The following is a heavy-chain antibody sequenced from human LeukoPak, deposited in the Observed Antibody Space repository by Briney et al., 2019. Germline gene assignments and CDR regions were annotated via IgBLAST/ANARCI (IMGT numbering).Heavy chain of an antibody. CDR1: GGSISSSGYY. Sequence: PSQTLSLTCSVSGGSISSSGYYWSWIRQHPGKGLEWIGYIYYIGSTYYNPPLESRVTISVDTSTDQFSLMVASVTAADTAVYYCARVRDDFFFDFWGQGTPVTVSS. V-gene: IGHV4-31*03. CDR2: IYYIGST. D-gene: IGHD3-3*01. CDR3: ARVRDDFFFDF. J-gene: IGHJ4*02.